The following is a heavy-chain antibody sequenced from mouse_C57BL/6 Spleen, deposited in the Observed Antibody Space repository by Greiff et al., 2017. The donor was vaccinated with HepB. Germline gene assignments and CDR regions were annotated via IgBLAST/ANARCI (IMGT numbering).Heavy chain of an antibody. V-gene: IGHV1-80*01. CDR2: IYPGDGDT. J-gene: IGHJ4*01. CDR3: ARSGYSLYAMDY. CDR1: GYAFSSYW. D-gene: IGHD3-1*01. Sequence: VQLQESGAELVKPGASVKISCKASGYAFSSYWMNWVKQRPGKGLEWIGQIYPGDGDTNYNGKFKGKATLTADKSSSTAYMQLSSLTSEDSAVYLCARSGYSLYAMDYWGQGTSVTVSS.